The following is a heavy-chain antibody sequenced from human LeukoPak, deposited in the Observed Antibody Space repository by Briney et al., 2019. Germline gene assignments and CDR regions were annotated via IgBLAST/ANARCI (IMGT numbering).Heavy chain of an antibody. J-gene: IGHJ4*02. CDR2: IDISGSNA. V-gene: IGHV3-23*01. D-gene: IGHD4-17*01. CDR3: AKELRPNDY. Sequence: GGSLRLSCAASGFTFSNHAMSWLRKAPGRGLEWVSSIDISGSNAYYADSVQGRFTISRDNSRNTLYLQMDSLRAEDSAIYYCAKELRPNDYWGQGTLVTVSS. CDR1: GFTFSNHA.